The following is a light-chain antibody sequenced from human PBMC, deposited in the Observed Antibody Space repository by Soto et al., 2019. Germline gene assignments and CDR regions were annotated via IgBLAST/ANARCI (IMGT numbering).Light chain of an antibody. CDR1: SSNIEKNY. Sequence: QSVLTQPPSVSAAPGQSVAISCSGGSSNIEKNYVSWYQQLPGTAPKLLIYDNNKRPSGTPDRFSGSKSGTSATLDITGLQTGDEADYYCATWGSSLRVVLFGGGTQLTVL. V-gene: IGLV1-51*01. CDR3: ATWGSSLRVVL. CDR2: DNN. J-gene: IGLJ7*01.